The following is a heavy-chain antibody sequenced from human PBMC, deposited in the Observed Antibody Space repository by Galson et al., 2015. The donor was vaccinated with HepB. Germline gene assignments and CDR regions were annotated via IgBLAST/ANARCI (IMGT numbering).Heavy chain of an antibody. Sequence: SLRLSCAASGFTFSNYAMGWVRQAPGKGLEWVSIISSGGGNIYYADSVKGRFTISRDNAKNSLYLQMNSLRDEDTAVYYCARAPWNYGSGSPRAFDIWGQGTMVTVSS. CDR2: ISSGGGNI. CDR1: GFTFSNYA. CDR3: ARAPWNYGSGSPRAFDI. J-gene: IGHJ3*02. D-gene: IGHD3-10*01. V-gene: IGHV3-23*01.